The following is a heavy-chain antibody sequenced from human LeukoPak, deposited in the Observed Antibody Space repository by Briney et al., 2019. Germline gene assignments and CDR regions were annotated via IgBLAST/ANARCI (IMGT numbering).Heavy chain of an antibody. CDR1: GYNFTGYY. Sequence: GASVKVSCKASGYNFTGYYMHWVRQAPGQGLEWMGCISAYTGNTHYAQKFQGRVTMTTDTSTTTAYLEVRSLRSDDTAIYFCARAVEAYFGPKGYFDSWAQGTLVPVSS. CDR2: ISAYTGNT. CDR3: ARAVEAYFGPKGYFDS. J-gene: IGHJ4*02. D-gene: IGHD2/OR15-2a*01. V-gene: IGHV1-18*04.